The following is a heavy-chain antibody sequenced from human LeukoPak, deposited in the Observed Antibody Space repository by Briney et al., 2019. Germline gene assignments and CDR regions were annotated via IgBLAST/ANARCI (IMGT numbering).Heavy chain of an antibody. CDR2: ISSSSSYI. CDR3: ARDSGRTSLYYYYYMDV. Sequence: GGSLRLSCAASGFTFSSYSMNWVRQAPGKGLEWVSSISSSSSYIYYADSVKGRFTISRDNAKNSLYLQMNSLRAEDTAVYYCARDSGRTSLYYYYYMDVWGKGTTVTISS. CDR1: GFTFSSYS. V-gene: IGHV3-21*01. D-gene: IGHD1-7*01. J-gene: IGHJ6*03.